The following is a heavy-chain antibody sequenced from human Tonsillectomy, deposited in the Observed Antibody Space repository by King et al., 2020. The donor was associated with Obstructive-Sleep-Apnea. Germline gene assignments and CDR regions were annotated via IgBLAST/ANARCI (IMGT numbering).Heavy chain of an antibody. CDR1: EFTFSSYW. J-gene: IGHJ6*02. CDR3: TRPNAYYDSSGNYYYYGMDV. CDR2: INSDGSST. V-gene: IGHV3-74*01. D-gene: IGHD3-22*01. Sequence: VQLVESGGGLVQPGGSLRLSCAASEFTFSSYWMYWVRQAPGKGLVWVSRINSDGSSTSYADSVKGRFTISRDNGKNTLYLQMNSLRAEDTAVYYCTRPNAYYDSSGNYYYYGMDVWGQGTTVTVSS.